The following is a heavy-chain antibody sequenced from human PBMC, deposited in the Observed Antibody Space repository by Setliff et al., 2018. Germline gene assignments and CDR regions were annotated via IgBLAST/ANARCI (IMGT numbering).Heavy chain of an antibody. CDR1: GYTFTAYY. J-gene: IGHJ4*02. CDR3: ARDRDVSTIFGVVIPAASGLGY. D-gene: IGHD3-3*01. CDR2: INPDSGAT. Sequence: ASVKVSCKASGYTFTAYYMHWVRQAPGQGPEWMGWINPDSGATNFAQKFQGRVTMTRDTPTTTAYMDLNSLRSDDTATYFCARDRDVSTIFGVVIPAASGLGYWGQGTLVTSPQ. V-gene: IGHV1-2*02.